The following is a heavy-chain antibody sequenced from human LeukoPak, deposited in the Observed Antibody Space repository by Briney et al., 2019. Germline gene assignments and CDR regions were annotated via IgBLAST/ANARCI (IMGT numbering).Heavy chain of an antibody. V-gene: IGHV3-23*01. D-gene: IGHD3-10*01. CDR2: ISGSGGST. Sequence: GGSLRLSCAASGFTFSSYAMSWVRQAPGEGLEWVSAISGSGGSTYYADSVKGRFTISRDNSRYTLYLQMNSLKAEDTAVYYCAKISLHGSQTDYWGQGTLVTVSS. J-gene: IGHJ4*02. CDR1: GFTFSSYA. CDR3: AKISLHGSQTDY.